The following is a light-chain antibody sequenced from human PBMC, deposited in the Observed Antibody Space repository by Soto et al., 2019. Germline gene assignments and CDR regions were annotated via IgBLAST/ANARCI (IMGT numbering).Light chain of an antibody. Sequence: IVLTQSPGTLSLSPGDGATLSCRASQRVSSRYLAWYQQKPGQAPRLLIYGAYDRTTGTQDRFSGSGSGTDFTLTIGRLEPEDFAMYYCKQYSDSPPTFGQGTKVDIK. CDR1: QRVSSRY. V-gene: IGKV3-20*01. CDR2: GAY. J-gene: IGKJ1*01. CDR3: KQYSDSPPT.